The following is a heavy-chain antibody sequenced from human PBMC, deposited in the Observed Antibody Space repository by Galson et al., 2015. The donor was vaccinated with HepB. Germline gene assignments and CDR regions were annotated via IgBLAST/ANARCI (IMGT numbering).Heavy chain of an antibody. Sequence: QSGAEVTKPGESLRISCKGSGSSFPSYWNSWVRQMPGKGLEWMGRIDPSDSYTNYSPSFQGHVTISADKSISTAYLQWSSLKASYTAMYDCARPSVGATTFDGAFDIWGQGTMVTVSS. CDR3: ARPSVGATTFDGAFDI. V-gene: IGHV5-10-1*01. D-gene: IGHD1-26*01. J-gene: IGHJ3*02. CDR1: GSSFPSYW. CDR2: IDPSDSYT.